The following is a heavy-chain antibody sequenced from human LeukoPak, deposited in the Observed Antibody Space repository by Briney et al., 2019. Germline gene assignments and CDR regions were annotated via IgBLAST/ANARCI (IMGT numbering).Heavy chain of an antibody. V-gene: IGHV4-4*07. Sequence: PSETLSLTCTVSGAFISSQYWRWIRQPAGKGLEWIGRTSGSGSTNYNPSLQSRVTMSLDTSRNQFSLKLSSVTAADTALYYCAREVEMARQFDYWGQGTLVTVSS. CDR3: AREVEMARQFDY. CDR2: TSGSGST. D-gene: IGHD5-24*01. J-gene: IGHJ4*02. CDR1: GAFISSQY.